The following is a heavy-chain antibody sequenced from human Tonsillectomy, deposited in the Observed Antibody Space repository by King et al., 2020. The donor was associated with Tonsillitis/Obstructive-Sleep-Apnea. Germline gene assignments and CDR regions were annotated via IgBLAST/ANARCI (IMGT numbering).Heavy chain of an antibody. CDR2: IYYSGST. CDR3: AIDMVLEAAGDAFVI. J-gene: IGHJ3*02. V-gene: IGHV4-59*01. Sequence: QLQESGPGLVKPSETLSLTCTVSGGSISSYYWSWIRQPPGRGLEWIGSIYYSGSTNYNPSLKSRVTISVDTSKNQFSLKLSSVTAADTAVYYCAIDMVLEAAGDAFVICGQGTMFTVSS. D-gene: IGHD2-8*01. CDR1: GGSISSYY.